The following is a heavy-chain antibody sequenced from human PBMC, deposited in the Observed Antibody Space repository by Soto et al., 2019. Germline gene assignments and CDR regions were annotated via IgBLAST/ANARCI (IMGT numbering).Heavy chain of an antibody. CDR1: GFTFSSYA. Sequence: GGSLRLSCAASGFTFSSYAMSWVRQAPGKGLEWVSAISGSGGSTYYADSVKGRFTISRDNSKNTLYLQMNGLRAEDTAVYYCAKTQKGAGFYFNYGGREPLVTVS. J-gene: IGHJ4*02. V-gene: IGHV3-23*01. D-gene: IGHD1-26*01. CDR2: ISGSGGST. CDR3: AKTQKGAGFYFNY.